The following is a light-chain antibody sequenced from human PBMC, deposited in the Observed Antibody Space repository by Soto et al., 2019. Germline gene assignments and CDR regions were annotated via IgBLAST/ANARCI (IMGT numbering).Light chain of an antibody. CDR2: CAA. CDR3: QQYSSSPPEFT. CDR1: QSVNSNY. J-gene: IGKJ3*01. Sequence: EIVLTQSPGTLSVSPGERVTLSCRASQSVNSNYFAWYQQRPGPATRLLIFCAAYRATGIPDRFSGSGSGTDFTLTISRLEPEDFAVYYCQQYSSSPPEFTFGPGTKVDSK. V-gene: IGKV3-20*01.